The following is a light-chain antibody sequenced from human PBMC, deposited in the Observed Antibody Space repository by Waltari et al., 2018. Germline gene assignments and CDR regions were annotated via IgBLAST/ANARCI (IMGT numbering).Light chain of an antibody. V-gene: IGKV1-5*03. Sequence: DIQMTQSPSTLSASVGDRVTITCRASQSISSWLVWYQQKPGRAPKLLIYKASSLESGVPSRFSGSGSGTEFTHTISSLQPDDFATYFCQHYNSYPFTFGGGTKVEI. CDR1: QSISSW. J-gene: IGKJ4*01. CDR2: KAS. CDR3: QHYNSYPFT.